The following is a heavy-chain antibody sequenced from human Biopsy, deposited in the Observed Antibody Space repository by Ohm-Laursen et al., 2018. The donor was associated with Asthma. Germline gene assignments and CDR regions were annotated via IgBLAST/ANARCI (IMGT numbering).Heavy chain of an antibody. CDR1: GGTFSNFA. D-gene: IGHD6-19*01. CDR3: ARCQVGYSSGWSLLLKKIYYSGMDV. CDR2: IMTVFGTT. V-gene: IGHV1-69*13. J-gene: IGHJ6*02. Sequence: GASVKVSCKAPGGTFSNFAISWVRQAPGQGLEWLGGIMTVFGTTNYAQKIQGRVTITADESTSTAYMEVTSLRCEDTAIYYCARCQVGYSSGWSLLLKKIYYSGMDVWGQGTAVTVSS.